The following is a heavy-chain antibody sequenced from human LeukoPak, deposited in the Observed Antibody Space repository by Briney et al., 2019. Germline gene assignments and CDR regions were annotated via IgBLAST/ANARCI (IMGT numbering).Heavy chain of an antibody. J-gene: IGHJ6*02. CDR3: ARGPGGYYDSSGYFYYYYGMDV. D-gene: IGHD3-22*01. V-gene: IGHV1-8*01. Sequence: GASVKVSCKASGYTFTSYDINWVRQATGQGLEWMGWMNPNSGNTGYAQKFQGRVTRTRNTSISTAYMELSSLRSEDTAVYYCARGPGGYYDSSGYFYYYYGMDVWGQGTTVTVSS. CDR2: MNPNSGNT. CDR1: GYTFTSYD.